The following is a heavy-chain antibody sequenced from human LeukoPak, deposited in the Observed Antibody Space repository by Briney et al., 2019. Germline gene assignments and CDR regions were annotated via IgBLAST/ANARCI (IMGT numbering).Heavy chain of an antibody. CDR2: INHSGST. J-gene: IGHJ4*02. CDR3: ARNVVRGVINY. Sequence: SETLSLTCAVYGGSFSGYYWSWIRQPPGKGLEWIGEINHSGSTNYNPSLKSRVTISVDTSKNQFSLKLSSVTAADTAVYYCARNVVRGVINYWGQGTLVIVSS. V-gene: IGHV4-34*01. D-gene: IGHD3-10*01. CDR1: GGSFSGYY.